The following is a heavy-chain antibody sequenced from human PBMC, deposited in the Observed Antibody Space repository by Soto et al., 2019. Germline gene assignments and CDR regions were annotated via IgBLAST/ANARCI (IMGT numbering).Heavy chain of an antibody. D-gene: IGHD3-22*01. Sequence: GASVKVSCTVTGYTLTELSMHWVRQDPGKGLEWMGGFDPEDAEIIYAQKFQGRVTMTEDTSTDTAYMELSSLRSEDTAVYYCAGITMIVVGAYGMDVWGQGTTVTVSS. CDR1: GYTLTELS. V-gene: IGHV1-24*01. CDR2: FDPEDAEI. J-gene: IGHJ6*02. CDR3: AGITMIVVGAYGMDV.